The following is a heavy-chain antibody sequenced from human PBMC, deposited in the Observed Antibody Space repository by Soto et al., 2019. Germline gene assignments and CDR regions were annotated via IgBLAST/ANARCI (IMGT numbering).Heavy chain of an antibody. Sequence: ASVKVSCKASGYTFTSYYMHWVRQAPGQGLEWMGIINPSGGSTSYAQKFQGRVTMTRDTSTSTVYMELSSLRSEDTAAYYCAYDSSGYLSAFDIWGQGTMVTVSS. J-gene: IGHJ3*02. CDR3: AYDSSGYLSAFDI. CDR2: INPSGGST. CDR1: GYTFTSYY. V-gene: IGHV1-46*01. D-gene: IGHD3-22*01.